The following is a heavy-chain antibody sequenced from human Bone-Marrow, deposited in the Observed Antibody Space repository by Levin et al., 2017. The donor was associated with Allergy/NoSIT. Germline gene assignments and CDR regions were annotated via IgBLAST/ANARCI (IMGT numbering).Heavy chain of an antibody. CDR2: INHSGST. CDR1: GDSFSGYY. V-gene: IGHV4-34*01. J-gene: IGHJ4*02. D-gene: IGHD3-10*01. CDR3: ARDYGSHNLRVGSGVFDY. Sequence: SETLSLTCAVYGDSFSGYYWSWIRQPPGKGLEWIGEINHSGSTNYDPSLKSRLTISVQTYKNHFSLKLRSVTAADTAVYYCARDYGSHNLRVGSGVFDYWGQGTLVTVSS.